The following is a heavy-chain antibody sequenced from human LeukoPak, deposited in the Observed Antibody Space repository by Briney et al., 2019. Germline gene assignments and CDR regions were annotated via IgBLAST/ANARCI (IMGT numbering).Heavy chain of an antibody. J-gene: IGHJ4*02. Sequence: GGSLRLSCAASGFTFSNYWMSWVRQAPGKGLEWVANIKQDGSEKYYVDSVKGRFTISRDNAKNSLYLQMNSLRAEDTAVYYCARETIAYSSSSLDYWGQGALVTVSS. D-gene: IGHD6-6*01. CDR2: IKQDGSEK. V-gene: IGHV3-7*01. CDR1: GFTFSNYW. CDR3: ARETIAYSSSSLDY.